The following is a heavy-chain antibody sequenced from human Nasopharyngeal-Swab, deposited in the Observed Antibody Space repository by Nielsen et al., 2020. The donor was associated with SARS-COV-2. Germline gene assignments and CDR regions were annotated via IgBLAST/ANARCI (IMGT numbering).Heavy chain of an antibody. CDR3: GRGGKLGALDI. V-gene: IGHV3-7*01. CDR1: GLTFTNSW. CDR2: IKQDGSDK. D-gene: IGHD3-16*01. J-gene: IGHJ3*02. Sequence: GESPKISCAASGLTFTNSWMSWVRQAPGKGLEWVANIKQDGSDKYYVDSVKGRFTISRDNAKNSLELQMNSLRVEDTAVYYCGRGGKLGALDIWGQGTMVTVSS.